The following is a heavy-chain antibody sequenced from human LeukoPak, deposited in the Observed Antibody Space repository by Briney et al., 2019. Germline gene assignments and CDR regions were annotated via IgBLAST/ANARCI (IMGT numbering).Heavy chain of an antibody. Sequence: ASETLSLTCTVSGGSISSYYWSWIRQPPGKGLEWIGYIYYSGSTNYNPSLKSRVTISVDTSKNQFSLKLSSVTAADTAVYYCARLSYWSGYYYGYYYGMDVWGQGTTVTVSS. CDR1: GGSISSYY. D-gene: IGHD3-22*01. CDR2: IYYSGST. V-gene: IGHV4-59*08. CDR3: ARLSYWSGYYYGYYYGMDV. J-gene: IGHJ6*02.